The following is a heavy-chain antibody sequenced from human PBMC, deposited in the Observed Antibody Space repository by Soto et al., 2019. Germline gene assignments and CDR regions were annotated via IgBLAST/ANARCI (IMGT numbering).Heavy chain of an antibody. Sequence: GASVKVSCKASGYTFTGYYMHWVRQAPGQGLEWMGWINPNSGGTNYAQKFQGWVTMTRDTSISTAYMELSRLRSDDTAVYYCAIAFIAARPSFDYWGQGTLVTVSS. D-gene: IGHD6-6*01. J-gene: IGHJ4*02. V-gene: IGHV1-2*04. CDR2: INPNSGGT. CDR1: GYTFTGYY. CDR3: AIAFIAARPSFDY.